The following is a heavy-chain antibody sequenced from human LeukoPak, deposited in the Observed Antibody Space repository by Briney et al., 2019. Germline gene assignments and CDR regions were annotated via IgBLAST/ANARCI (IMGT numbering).Heavy chain of an antibody. V-gene: IGHV4-59*08. CDR3: ARHALHCSSTSCYASYYMDV. D-gene: IGHD2-2*01. CDR1: GGSISSYY. CDR2: IYYSGST. Sequence: SETLSLTCTVSGGSISSYYWSWIRQPPGKGLEWIGYIYYSGSTNYNPSLKSRVTISVDMSKNQFSLKLSSVTAADTAVYYCARHALHCSSTSCYASYYMDVWGKGTTVTVSS. J-gene: IGHJ6*03.